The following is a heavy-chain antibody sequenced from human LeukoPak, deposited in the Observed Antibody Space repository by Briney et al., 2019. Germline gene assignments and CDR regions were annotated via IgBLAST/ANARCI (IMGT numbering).Heavy chain of an antibody. CDR1: GFTFDKFY. V-gene: IGHV3-7*03. CDR2: IIQDGSEQ. CDR3: AKDIGLYEYSYGGDY. J-gene: IGHJ4*02. D-gene: IGHD5-18*01. Sequence: GESLRLSCVGSGFTFDKFYMSWVRQAPGKGLEWVAQIIQDGSEQYYVDSVKGRFTISRDNSKNSLYLQMNSLRTEDTALYYCAKDIGLYEYSYGGDYWGQGTLVTVSS.